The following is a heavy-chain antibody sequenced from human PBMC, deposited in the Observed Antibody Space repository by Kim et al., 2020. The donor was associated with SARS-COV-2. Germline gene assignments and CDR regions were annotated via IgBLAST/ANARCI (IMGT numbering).Heavy chain of an antibody. Sequence: ASVKVSCKASGYTFTSYGISWVRQAPGQGLEWMGWISAYNGNTNYAQKLQGRVTMTTDTSTSTAYMELRSLRSDDTAVYYCARRSSSPGDYYYYGMDVWGQGTTVTVSS. CDR3: ARRSSSPGDYYYYGMDV. D-gene: IGHD6-6*01. CDR1: GYTFTSYG. J-gene: IGHJ6*02. V-gene: IGHV1-18*01. CDR2: ISAYNGNT.